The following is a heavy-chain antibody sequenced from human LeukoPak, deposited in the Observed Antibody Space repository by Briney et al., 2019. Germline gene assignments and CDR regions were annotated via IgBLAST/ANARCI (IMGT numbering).Heavy chain of an antibody. CDR2: ICANDGNT. J-gene: IGHJ2*01. D-gene: IGHD4-23*01. CDR3: ARVPLTTVEQDAIDL. V-gene: IGHV3-23*01. Sequence: GSLRLSCAASGLTFRNYAMSWVRQAPGKGLEWVSVICANDGNTYYADSVKGRFTISRDNAKNSLYLQMNSLRAEDTAVYYCARVPLTTVEQDAIDLWGRGTLVTVSS. CDR1: GLTFRNYA.